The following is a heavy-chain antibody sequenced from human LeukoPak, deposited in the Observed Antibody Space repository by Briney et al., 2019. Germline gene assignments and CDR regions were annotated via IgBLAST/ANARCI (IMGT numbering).Heavy chain of an antibody. J-gene: IGHJ5*01. CDR1: GFTFTSYA. D-gene: IGHD3-16*01. Sequence: PGGSLRLSCAASGFTFTSYAMSWVRQAPGKGLEWVSAISGSGDKTYNADSVKGRFTISRDNSKNTVYLQMNSLRAEDTAVYYCAKDEATSGGGLASWGQGTLVIVSS. CDR2: ISGSGDKT. V-gene: IGHV3-23*01. CDR3: AKDEATSGGGLAS.